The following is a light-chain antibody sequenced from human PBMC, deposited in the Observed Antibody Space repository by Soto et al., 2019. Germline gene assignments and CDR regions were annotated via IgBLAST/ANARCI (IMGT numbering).Light chain of an antibody. CDR3: SSYTRSNTLRYV. Sequence: CALTQPASGSGSPGQSITISCTGTSSDVGGYNYVSWYQHHPGKAPKVMIYDVSNRPSGVSNRFSGSKSGNTASLTISGLRAEDEADYSCSSYTRSNTLRYVFGTGTKVTVL. CDR1: SSDVGGYNY. V-gene: IGLV2-14*03. J-gene: IGLJ1*01. CDR2: DVS.